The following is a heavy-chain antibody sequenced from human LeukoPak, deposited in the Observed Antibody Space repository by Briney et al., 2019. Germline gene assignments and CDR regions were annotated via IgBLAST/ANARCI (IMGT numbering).Heavy chain of an antibody. CDR1: GFTFTDYS. V-gene: IGHV3-23*01. CDR3: VKDRPCETCMPMDA. Sequence: GGSLRLSCAASGFTFTDYSMSWVRQAPGKGLEWVSGLGRSGENRYYATSVRGRFSISRDNSKDTVYLQMNGLRAEDTAIYYCVKDRPCETCMPMDAWGQGTTVTVSS. CDR2: LGRSGENR. J-gene: IGHJ6*02. D-gene: IGHD2-2*01.